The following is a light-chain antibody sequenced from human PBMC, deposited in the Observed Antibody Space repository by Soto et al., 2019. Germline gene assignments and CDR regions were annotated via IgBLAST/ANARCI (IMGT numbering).Light chain of an antibody. CDR1: QSVSSSY. CDR2: GAS. Sequence: EIVLTQSLCSLSLSPGERASISCRASQSVSSSYLAWYQQKPGQAPRLLIYGASSRATGIPDRFSGSGSGTDVTLTISRLEPEDFAVYYCQQYGSSPRAFGQGTKLEIK. J-gene: IGKJ2*01. V-gene: IGKV3-20*01. CDR3: QQYGSSPRA.